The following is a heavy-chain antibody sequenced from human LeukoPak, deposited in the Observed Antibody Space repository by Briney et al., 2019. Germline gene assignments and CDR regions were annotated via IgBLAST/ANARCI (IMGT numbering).Heavy chain of an antibody. V-gene: IGHV3-7*01. CDR3: ARDNNIVVVVAAYYMDV. CDR2: IKQDGSEK. Sequence: GGSLRLLCAASGFTFSSCWMSWVRQARGKGLEWVANIKQDGSEKYYVDSMKGRFTISRDNAKNSLYLQMNSLRAEDTAVYYCARDNNIVVVVAAYYMDVWGKGTTVTVSS. D-gene: IGHD2-15*01. CDR1: GFTFSSCW. J-gene: IGHJ6*03.